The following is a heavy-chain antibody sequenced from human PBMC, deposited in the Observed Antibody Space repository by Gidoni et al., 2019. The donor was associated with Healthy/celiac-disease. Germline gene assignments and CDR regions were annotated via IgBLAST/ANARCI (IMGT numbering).Heavy chain of an antibody. CDR2: IIPIFGTA. CDR1: EGTFSRSP. D-gene: IGHD5-18*01. Sequence: QEQLVQPGAEVRIPGSPVKVSCKASEGTFSRSPISWGRQAPGQGLEWMGGIIPIFGTANYAQKFQGRVTITADKATRTAYMELCSLGSEDSAVYYCASAHTGSYYYYFYGMDVWGQVTTVTVS. CDR3: ASAHTGSYYYYFYGMDV. V-gene: IGHV1-69*06. J-gene: IGHJ6*02.